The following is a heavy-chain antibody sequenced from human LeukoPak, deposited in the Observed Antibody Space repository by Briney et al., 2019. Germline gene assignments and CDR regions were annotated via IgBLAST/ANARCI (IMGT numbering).Heavy chain of an antibody. CDR2: IYYSGST. CDR1: GGSISSYY. V-gene: IGHV4-59*08. D-gene: IGHD6-13*01. Sequence: PSETLSLTCTVSGGSISSYYWSWIRQPPGKGLEWIGYIYYSGSTNYNPSLKSRVTISVDTSKNQFSLKLSSVTAADTAVYYCARLHSGRKGIAEVKEIWGQGTMVTVSS. CDR3: ARLHSGRKGIAEVKEI. J-gene: IGHJ3*02.